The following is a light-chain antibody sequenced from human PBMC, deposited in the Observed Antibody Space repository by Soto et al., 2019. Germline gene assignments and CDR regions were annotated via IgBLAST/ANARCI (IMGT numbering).Light chain of an antibody. V-gene: IGKV1-5*01. J-gene: IGKJ4*01. CDR2: DAS. Sequence: DIQMTQSPSTLSASVGDRVTISCRASQSVSAWLAWYQQKPGKAPKLLISDASSLKSGVPSRFSGSGYGTEFTLTISRLQPEDFATYYCQQYSSYSLTFGGGTKVDIK. CDR1: QSVSAW. CDR3: QQYSSYSLT.